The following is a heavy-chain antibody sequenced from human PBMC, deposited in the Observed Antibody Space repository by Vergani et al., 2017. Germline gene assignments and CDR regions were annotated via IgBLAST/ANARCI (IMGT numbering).Heavy chain of an antibody. CDR2: INHSGST. V-gene: IGHV4-34*01. J-gene: IGHJ5*02. D-gene: IGHD3-3*01. CDR1: GGSFSGYY. Sequence: QVQLQQWGAGLLKPSETLSLTCAVYGGSFSGYYWSWIRQPPGKGLDWIGEINHSGSTNYNPSLKSRVTISVDTSKNQFSLKLSSVTAADTAVYYCARPGRFLRWFDPWGQGTLVTVSS. CDR3: ARPGRFLRWFDP.